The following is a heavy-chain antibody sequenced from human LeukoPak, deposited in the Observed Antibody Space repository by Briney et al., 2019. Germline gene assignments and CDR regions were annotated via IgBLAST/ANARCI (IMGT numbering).Heavy chain of an antibody. D-gene: IGHD6-13*01. CDR3: ARDAYSSSWYPDY. V-gene: IGHV3-74*01. Sequence: GGSLRLSCAASGFTFSSYWMHWVRPAPGKGLVWVSRINSDGSSTTYADSVKGRFTISRDNAKNTLYLQMNSLRAEDTAVYYCARDAYSSSWYPDYWGQGTLVTVSS. CDR1: GFTFSSYW. J-gene: IGHJ4*02. CDR2: INSDGSST.